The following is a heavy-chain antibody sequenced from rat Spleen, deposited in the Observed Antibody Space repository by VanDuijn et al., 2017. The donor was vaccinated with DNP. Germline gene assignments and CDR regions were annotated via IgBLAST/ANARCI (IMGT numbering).Heavy chain of an antibody. J-gene: IGHJ3*01. Sequence: EVQLKESGPGLVQPSQTLSLTCTVSGFSLTDYSVHWVRPPPGKGLEWMGVMWSGGSTAYNLALKSRLSINRDTSKSQLFLKMNSLQTEDTAIYYCTRDQGVTTVPTGNWFAYWGQGTLVTVSS. CDR2: MWSGGST. D-gene: IGHD1-1*01. V-gene: IGHV2S63*01. CDR1: GFSLTDYS. CDR3: TRDQGVTTVPTGNWFAY.